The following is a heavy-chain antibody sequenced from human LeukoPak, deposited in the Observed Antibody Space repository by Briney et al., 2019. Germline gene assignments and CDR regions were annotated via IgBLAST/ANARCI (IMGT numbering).Heavy chain of an antibody. J-gene: IGHJ4*02. Sequence: ASVKVSCKASGGTFSSYAISWVRQAPGQGLEWMGRIIPILGIANYAQKFQGRVTITADKSTSTAYMELSSLRAEDTALYYCARDLAMAGRDLDYWGQGTLVTVSS. CDR1: GGTFSSYA. V-gene: IGHV1-69*04. D-gene: IGHD6-19*01. CDR2: IIPILGIA. CDR3: ARDLAMAGRDLDY.